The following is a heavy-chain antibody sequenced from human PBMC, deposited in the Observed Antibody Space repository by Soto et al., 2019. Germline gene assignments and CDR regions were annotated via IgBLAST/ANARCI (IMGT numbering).Heavy chain of an antibody. Sequence: SLRLSCAASGFTFRNFEMNWVRQAPGKGLEWVSYIDATSNIIYYADSVKGRFTISRGNSKNSLSLQMNSLRAEDTAVYYCARDRWHANRYPGAFDIWGRGTMVTVSS. J-gene: IGHJ3*02. V-gene: IGHV3-48*03. CDR2: IDATSNII. CDR1: GFTFRNFE. D-gene: IGHD1-20*01. CDR3: ARDRWHANRYPGAFDI.